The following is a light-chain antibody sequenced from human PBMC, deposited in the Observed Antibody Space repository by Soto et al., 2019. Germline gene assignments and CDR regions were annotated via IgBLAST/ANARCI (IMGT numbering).Light chain of an antibody. V-gene: IGLV2-14*01. CDR1: SSDVGGYTY. J-gene: IGLJ2*01. Sequence: QSALTQPASVSGSPGQSITISCTGTSSDVGGYTYVSWYQQHPGKAPKLMIYEVSNRPSGVSNRFSGSKSGNTASLTISGLQAEDEADYYCNSYTSSSTHVVFGGGTKLTVL. CDR2: EVS. CDR3: NSYTSSSTHVV.